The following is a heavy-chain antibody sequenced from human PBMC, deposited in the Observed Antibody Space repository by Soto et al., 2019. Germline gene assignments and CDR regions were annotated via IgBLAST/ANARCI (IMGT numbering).Heavy chain of an antibody. CDR3: AHRRGYNYGGAGYDY. CDR1: GFPLSTSGVG. Sequence: SGPTLVNPTQTLTLTCIFSGFPLSTSGVGVGWIRQPPGKALEWLALIYWNDDKRYSPSLKGRLTITKDTSKNQVVLTMTNMDPVDTATYYCAHRRGYNYGGAGYDYWGQGTLVTVSS. CDR2: IYWNDDK. D-gene: IGHD5-18*01. J-gene: IGHJ4*02. V-gene: IGHV2-5*01.